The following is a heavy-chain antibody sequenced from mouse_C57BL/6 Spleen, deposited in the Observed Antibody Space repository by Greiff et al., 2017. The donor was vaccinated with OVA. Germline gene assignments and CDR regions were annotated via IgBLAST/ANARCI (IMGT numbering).Heavy chain of an antibody. Sequence: VQLQQPGAELVKPGASVKLSCKASGYTFTSYWLQWVKQRPGQGLEWIGEIDPSDSYTNYNQKFKGKATLTVDTSSSTAYMQLSSLTSEDSAVYYCARVIVTSYGYFDVWGTGTTVTVAS. D-gene: IGHD2-5*01. CDR1: GYTFTSYW. V-gene: IGHV1-50*01. J-gene: IGHJ1*03. CDR2: IDPSDSYT. CDR3: ARVIVTSYGYFDV.